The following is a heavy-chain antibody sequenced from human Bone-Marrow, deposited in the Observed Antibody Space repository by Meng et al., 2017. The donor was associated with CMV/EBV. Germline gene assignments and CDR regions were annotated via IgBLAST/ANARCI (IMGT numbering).Heavy chain of an antibody. D-gene: IGHD1-26*01. CDR3: ARDSMEWELLGADY. J-gene: IGHJ4*02. CDR2: ISSSGSTI. CDR1: GFTFSSYE. Sequence: GESLKISCAASGFTFSSYEMNWVRQAPGKGLEWVSYISSSGSTIYYADSVKGRFTISRDNAKNSLYLQMNSLRAEDTAVYYCARDSMEWELLGADYWGQGTLVTVSS. V-gene: IGHV3-48*03.